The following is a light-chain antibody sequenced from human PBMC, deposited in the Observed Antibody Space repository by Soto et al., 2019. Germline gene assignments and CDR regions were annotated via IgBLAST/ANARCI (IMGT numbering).Light chain of an antibody. CDR3: QVWDSSSPVV. CDR1: NIGSKS. Sequence: SSELTQPPSVSVAPGKTARITCGGNNIGSKSVHWYQQKPGQAPVLVIYYDSDRPSGIPERFSGSNSGNTATLTISRVEAGDEADYYCQVWDSSSPVVFGGGTKVTVL. J-gene: IGLJ2*01. CDR2: YDS. V-gene: IGLV3-21*04.